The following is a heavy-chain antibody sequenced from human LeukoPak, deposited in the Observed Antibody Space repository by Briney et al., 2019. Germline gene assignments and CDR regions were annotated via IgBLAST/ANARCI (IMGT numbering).Heavy chain of an antibody. Sequence: GASVKVSCKASGYTFTGYYMHWVRQAPGQGLEWMGWINPNSGGTNYAQKFQGRVTMTRDTSISTAYMELSRLRSDDTAVYYCARVDPHCSGGSCYETRLDPWGQGTLVTVSS. V-gene: IGHV1-2*02. CDR3: ARVDPHCSGGSCYETRLDP. D-gene: IGHD2-15*01. CDR2: INPNSGGT. CDR1: GYTFTGYY. J-gene: IGHJ5*02.